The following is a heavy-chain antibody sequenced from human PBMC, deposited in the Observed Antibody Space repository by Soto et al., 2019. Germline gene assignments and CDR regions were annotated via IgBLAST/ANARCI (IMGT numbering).Heavy chain of an antibody. Sequence: EVQLVESGGGLVKPGGSLRLSCAASGFTFSSYSMNWVRQAPWKGLEWVSSIFISSSYIYYADSVKGRFTISRDNAKNSLYLQMNSLRADDTAVYYCARVPYGGSYWREFDYWGQGTMVTVSS. V-gene: IGHV3-21*01. CDR3: ARVPYGGSYWREFDY. CDR1: GFTFSSYS. CDR2: IFISSSYI. J-gene: IGHJ4*02. D-gene: IGHD1-26*01.